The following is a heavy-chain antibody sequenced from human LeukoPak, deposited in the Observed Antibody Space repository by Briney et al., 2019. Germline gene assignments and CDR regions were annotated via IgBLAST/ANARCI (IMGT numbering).Heavy chain of an antibody. CDR2: ISGSGGST. D-gene: IGHD1-1*01. CDR3: AKAPRVRVYFDY. V-gene: IGHV3-23*01. Sequence: GGSLRLSCAASGFTFSSYAMSWVRQAPGKGLEWVSAISGSGGSTYYADSVKGRFTISRVNSKNTLYLQMNSLRAEDTAVYYCAKAPRVRVYFDYWGQGTLVTVSS. CDR1: GFTFSSYA. J-gene: IGHJ4*02.